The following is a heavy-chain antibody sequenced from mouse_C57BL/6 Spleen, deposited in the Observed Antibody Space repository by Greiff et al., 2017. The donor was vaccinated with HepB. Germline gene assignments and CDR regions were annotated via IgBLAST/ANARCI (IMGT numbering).Heavy chain of an antibody. J-gene: IGHJ1*03. CDR2: IDPENGDT. V-gene: IGHV14-4*01. D-gene: IGHD2-1*01. Sequence: EVQLQQSGAELVRPGASVKLSCTASGFNIKDDYMHWVKQRPEQGLEWIGWIDPENGDTEYASKFQGKATITADTSSNTAYLQLSSLTSEDTVVYYCTTDYCNWYFDVWGTGTTVTVSS. CDR1: GFNIKDDY. CDR3: TTDYCNWYFDV.